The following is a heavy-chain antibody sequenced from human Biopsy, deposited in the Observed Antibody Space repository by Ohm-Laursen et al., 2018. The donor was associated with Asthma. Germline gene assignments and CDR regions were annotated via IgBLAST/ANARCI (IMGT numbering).Heavy chain of an antibody. V-gene: IGHV3-23*01. D-gene: IGHD1-7*01. J-gene: IGHJ5*02. Sequence: SLRLSCAASRFTFTNYAMSRVRQAPGKGLEWVSAISGSGDNTYYADSVKGRFTISRDNSKNTLYLQMNSLRAEDTAVYYCAKDGRGGTPGNWFDPWGQGTLVTVSS. CDR3: AKDGRGGTPGNWFDP. CDR1: RFTFTNYA. CDR2: ISGSGDNT.